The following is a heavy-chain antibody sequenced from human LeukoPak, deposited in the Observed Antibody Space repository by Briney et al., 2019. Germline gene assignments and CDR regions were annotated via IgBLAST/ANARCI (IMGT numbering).Heavy chain of an antibody. J-gene: IGHJ6*03. Sequence: SETLSLTCTVSGGSISSYYWSWIRQPPGKGLEWIGYIYYSGSTNYNPSLKSRVTISVDTSKNHFSLKLSSVTAADTAVYYCARTTEGGYTYDYFYYYYMDVWGKGTTVTIS. CDR1: GGSISSYY. CDR3: ARTTEGGYTYDYFYYYYMDV. V-gene: IGHV4-59*01. CDR2: IYYSGST. D-gene: IGHD5-18*01.